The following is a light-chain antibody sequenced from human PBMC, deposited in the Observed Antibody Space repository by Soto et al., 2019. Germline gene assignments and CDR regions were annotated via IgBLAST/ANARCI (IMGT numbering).Light chain of an antibody. CDR3: ENWDDNTWV. CDR1: SGHSSFI. CDR2: LDGDGSY. J-gene: IGLJ3*02. V-gene: IGLV4-60*02. Sequence: QPVLTQSSSASASLGSSVTLTCTRSSGHSSFIIAWHQQQPGKAPRFLIQLDGDGSYDKGSVVPDRFSGSSSGADPYLTISNPQFEDEADYYSENWDDNTWVFGGGTKLTVL.